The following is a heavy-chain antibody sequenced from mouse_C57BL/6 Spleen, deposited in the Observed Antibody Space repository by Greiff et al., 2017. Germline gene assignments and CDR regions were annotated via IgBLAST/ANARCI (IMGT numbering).Heavy chain of an antibody. CDR1: GFNINDDY. V-gene: IGHV14-4*01. Sequence: VQLQQSGAELVRPGASVKLSCTASGFNINDDYMHWVKQRPEQGLEWIGWIDPEYGDTEYAPKFQGKATITADTSTTTAYLQLSSLTSADTAVDDCTTGVLGGSGTHFDYWGQGTTRTVSA. J-gene: IGHJ2*01. CDR2: IDPEYGDT. CDR3: TTGVLGGSGTHFDY. D-gene: IGHD4-1*01.